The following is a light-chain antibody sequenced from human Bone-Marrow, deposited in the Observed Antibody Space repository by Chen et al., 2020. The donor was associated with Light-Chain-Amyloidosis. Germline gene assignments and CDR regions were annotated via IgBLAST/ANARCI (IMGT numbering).Light chain of an antibody. CDR2: KDS. Sequence: SYELPQPPSVSVSPGQPARIPCSGDDLPTKYAYWYQQKPGQAPVRVIYKDSERPSGIPERFSGSSSGTTVTLTISGVQAEDEADYYCQSADSSGTYVVFGGGTKLTVL. V-gene: IGLV3-25*03. CDR1: DLPTKY. CDR3: QSADSSGTYVV. J-gene: IGLJ2*01.